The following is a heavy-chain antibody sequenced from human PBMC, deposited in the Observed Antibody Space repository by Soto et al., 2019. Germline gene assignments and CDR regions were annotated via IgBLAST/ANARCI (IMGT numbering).Heavy chain of an antibody. V-gene: IGHV3-23*01. D-gene: IGHD5-12*01. Sequence: GESLKISCAASGFTFGTYSMNWVRQAPGKGLEWVSGIYGNGGGTFYADSVKGRFTISRDNSRNTLYLQMNSLRAEDTAVYYCAKDVRPDGYWDLDYWGQGTPV. CDR3: AKDVRPDGYWDLDY. CDR1: GFTFGTYS. CDR2: IYGNGGGT. J-gene: IGHJ4*02.